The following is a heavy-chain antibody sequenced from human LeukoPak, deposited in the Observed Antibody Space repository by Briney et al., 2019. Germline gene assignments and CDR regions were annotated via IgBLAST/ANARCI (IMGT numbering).Heavy chain of an antibody. D-gene: IGHD2/OR15-2a*01. CDR3: AKHNSWGFDC. CDR2: VSRTDGST. CDR1: GFTFTTYA. J-gene: IGHJ4*02. Sequence: GGSLRLSCAASGFTFTTYAMAWVRQAPGQGLEWVSTVSRTDGSTYYADSVKGRFTPSRDNSKNTLYLQTNSLRAEDTAIYYCAKHNSWGFDCWGQGTLVTVSS. V-gene: IGHV3-23*01.